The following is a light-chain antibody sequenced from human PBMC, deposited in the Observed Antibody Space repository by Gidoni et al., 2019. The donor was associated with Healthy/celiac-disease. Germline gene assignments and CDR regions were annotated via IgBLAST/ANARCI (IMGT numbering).Light chain of an antibody. CDR2: DAS. J-gene: IGKJ4*01. V-gene: IGKV3-11*01. Sequence: EFVLTQSQATLSLSPGERATLPCRASQSVSSYLAWYQQKPGQAPRPLIYDASNRATGIPARFSGSGSGTDVTLTISSLEPEDFAVYYCQERSNWPPLTFGGGTKVEIK. CDR1: QSVSSY. CDR3: QERSNWPPLT.